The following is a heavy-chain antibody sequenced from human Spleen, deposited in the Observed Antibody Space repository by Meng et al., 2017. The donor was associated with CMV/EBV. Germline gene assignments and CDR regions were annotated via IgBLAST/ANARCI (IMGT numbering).Heavy chain of an antibody. J-gene: IGHJ5*02. Sequence: SISSPSYYWGWIRQPPGQGLEWIGAIYHNGSTDYRSSLKSRVTMSVDTSKNQFSLKLTSVTAADTAIYFCARQYLLLEPPAGGWFDPWGQGTLVTVSS. CDR2: IYHNGST. V-gene: IGHV4-39*01. D-gene: IGHD1-14*01. CDR1: SISSPSYY. CDR3: ARQYLLLEPPAGGWFDP.